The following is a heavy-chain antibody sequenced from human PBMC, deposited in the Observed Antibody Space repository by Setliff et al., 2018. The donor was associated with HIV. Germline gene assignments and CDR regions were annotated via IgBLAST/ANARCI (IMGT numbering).Heavy chain of an antibody. D-gene: IGHD2-15*01. CDR3: ARATATWLVDN. V-gene: IGHV4-59*01. J-gene: IGHJ4*02. CDR1: GASISSYY. Sequence: PSETLSLTCNVPGASISSYYWSWIRQPPGKGLEWIGYIYYRGGTNYNPSLKSRLTISVDAAKNQFSLKLSSVTTADTAVYYCARATATWLVDNWGQGTLVTVSS. CDR2: IYYRGGT.